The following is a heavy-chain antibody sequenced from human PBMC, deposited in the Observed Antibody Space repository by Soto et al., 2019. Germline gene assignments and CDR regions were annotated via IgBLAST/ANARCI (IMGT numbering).Heavy chain of an antibody. Sequence: ASVKVSCKVSGYTLTELSMHWVRQAPGKGLEWMGGFDPEDGETIYAQKFQGRVTMTEDTSTDTAYMELSSLRSEDTAVYYCATGRDIFGVATKVSGMDVWGQGXTVTVSS. V-gene: IGHV1-24*01. J-gene: IGHJ6*02. D-gene: IGHD3-3*02. CDR1: GYTLTELS. CDR3: ATGRDIFGVATKVSGMDV. CDR2: FDPEDGET.